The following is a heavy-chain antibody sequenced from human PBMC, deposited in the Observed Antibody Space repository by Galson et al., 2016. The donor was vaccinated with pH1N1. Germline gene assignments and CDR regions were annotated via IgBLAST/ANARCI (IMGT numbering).Heavy chain of an antibody. Sequence: SVKVSCKASGYTFTTYGIDWVRQAPGQGLEWMGWISTYTGNAKYAQKVQGRLTLTTDPFTNIAYMDLGSLTSDDKATYFCASRRILDGSGGSCYLDSWGQGTLVTVSS. CDR1: GYTFTTYG. D-gene: IGHD2-15*01. CDR2: ISTYTGNA. V-gene: IGHV1-18*01. J-gene: IGHJ4*02. CDR3: ASRRILDGSGGSCYLDS.